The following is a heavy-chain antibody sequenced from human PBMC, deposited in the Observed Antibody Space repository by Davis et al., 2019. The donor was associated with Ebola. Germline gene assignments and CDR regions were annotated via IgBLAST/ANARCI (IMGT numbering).Heavy chain of an antibody. J-gene: IGHJ5*02. CDR2: ISGDGGST. V-gene: IGHV3-43*02. Sequence: PGGSLRLSCAASGFTFSSYAMSWVRQAPGKGLEWVSLISGDGGSTYYADSVKGRFTISRDNSKNSLYLQMNSLRTEDTALYYCAKDFDDYGDYDSWFDPWGQGTLVTVSS. CDR3: AKDFDDYGDYDSWFDP. D-gene: IGHD4-17*01. CDR1: GFTFSSYA.